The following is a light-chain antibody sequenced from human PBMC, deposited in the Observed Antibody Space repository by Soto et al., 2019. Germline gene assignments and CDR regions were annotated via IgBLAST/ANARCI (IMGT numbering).Light chain of an antibody. Sequence: DIQMTQSPSTLSASVGDRVAITCRASQSITTLLAWYQQKPGKAPKLLIYKASTLEGGVPSRFSGFGSGTEFTLTIYSLQPDDFATYYCQQFYSYPWTFGQGTKVEIK. J-gene: IGKJ1*01. CDR1: QSITTL. CDR3: QQFYSYPWT. V-gene: IGKV1-5*03. CDR2: KAS.